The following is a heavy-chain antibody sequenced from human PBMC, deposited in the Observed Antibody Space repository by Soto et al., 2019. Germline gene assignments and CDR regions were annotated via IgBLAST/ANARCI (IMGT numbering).Heavy chain of an antibody. D-gene: IGHD3-9*01. CDR2: ISHSGTS. CDR1: GGSISSSHW. Sequence: QVQLQESVPGLVKPSGTLSLTCAVSGGSISSSHWWTWVRQSPGKGLEYIGEISHSGTSNSNPSLKSRVTLSVDKSKNRCSLTLTSVTAAETAVYYCARVVLTITRGAFDAWGQGTLVIVSS. CDR3: ARVVLTITRGAFDA. V-gene: IGHV4-4*02. J-gene: IGHJ3*01.